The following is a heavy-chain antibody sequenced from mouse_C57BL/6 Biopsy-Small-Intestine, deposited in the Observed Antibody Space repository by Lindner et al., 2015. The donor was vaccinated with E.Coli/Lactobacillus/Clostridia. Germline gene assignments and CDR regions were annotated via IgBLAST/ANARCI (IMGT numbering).Heavy chain of an antibody. CDR2: IDPEDGDT. CDR1: GFNIKDYY. CDR3: TLMYYDYDSYAMNY. J-gene: IGHJ4*01. D-gene: IGHD2-4*01. Sequence: VQLQESGAELVRPGASVKLSCTASGFNIKDYYIHWVKQRPEQGLEWIGRIDPEDGDTEYAPKFQGKATMTADTSSNTAYLQLSSLTSEDTAVYYCTLMYYDYDSYAMNYWGQGTSVTVSS. V-gene: IGHV14-1*01.